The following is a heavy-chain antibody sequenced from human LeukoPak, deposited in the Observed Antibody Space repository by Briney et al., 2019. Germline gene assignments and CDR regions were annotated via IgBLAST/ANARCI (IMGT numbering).Heavy chain of an antibody. D-gene: IGHD3-22*01. Sequence: ASVRVSCKPSGYPFSDYYVHWIRQAPGQGLEWMGWINPKSGGRNYAQKFQGRVTMTRDTSIKTAHMEMSRLRSDDTAVYYCARGSYYYDNVASWTNAFDIWGQGTMVTVSS. V-gene: IGHV1-2*02. J-gene: IGHJ3*02. CDR2: INPKSGGR. CDR3: ARGSYYYDNVASWTNAFDI. CDR1: GYPFSDYY.